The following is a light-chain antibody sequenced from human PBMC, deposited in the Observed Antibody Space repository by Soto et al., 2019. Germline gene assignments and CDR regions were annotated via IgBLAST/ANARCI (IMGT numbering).Light chain of an antibody. CDR3: QQYNNYWT. V-gene: IGKV1-8*01. CDR1: QGISSY. Sequence: AIRMTQSPSSLSASTGDRVTITCRASQGISSYLAWYQQKPGKAPKLLIYKASSLEGGVPSRFSGSGSGTEFTLTISSLQPDDFATYYCQQYNNYWTFGQGTKVDI. CDR2: KAS. J-gene: IGKJ1*01.